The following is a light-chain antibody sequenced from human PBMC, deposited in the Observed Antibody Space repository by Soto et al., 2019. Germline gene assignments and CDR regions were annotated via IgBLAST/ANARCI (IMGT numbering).Light chain of an antibody. CDR2: GAS. CDR3: QQYATSPPIT. CDR1: QSVSSSY. Sequence: SPGTLSLSPGERATLSCRASQSVSSSYLAWYQQKPGQAPRLLIYGASSRATGVPDRFSGSGSGTDFTLTISRLEPEDFAVYYCQQYATSPPITFGQGTRLEIK. J-gene: IGKJ5*01. V-gene: IGKV3-20*01.